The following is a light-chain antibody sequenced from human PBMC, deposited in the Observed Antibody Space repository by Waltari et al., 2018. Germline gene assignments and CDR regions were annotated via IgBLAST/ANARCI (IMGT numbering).Light chain of an antibody. J-gene: IGKJ2*01. Sequence: DVQMTQSPSSLSASVGDRVTITCRASQNINTYLNWYQQKPGKVPKVLIHAASTLHSGVPSRFSGSGSGTDFTLIINSLQPEDFATYYCQQSHRTPYTFGQGTKLEVK. CDR3: QQSHRTPYT. CDR1: QNINTY. CDR2: AAS. V-gene: IGKV1-39*01.